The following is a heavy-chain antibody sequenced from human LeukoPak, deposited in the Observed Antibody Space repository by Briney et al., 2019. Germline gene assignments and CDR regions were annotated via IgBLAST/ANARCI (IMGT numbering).Heavy chain of an antibody. J-gene: IGHJ3*02. CDR3: ARYYSDIGAFDI. CDR2: ISLGGTT. D-gene: IGHD4-17*01. V-gene: IGHV4-38-2*02. CDR1: GDSISSGTYY. Sequence: SQTLSLTCSVSGDSISSGTYYWVWIRQPPGKGLESIGSISLGGTTHYNPSLKSRVIISVDTSKNQFSLKLSSVTAADTAVYYCARYYSDIGAFDIWGQGTMVTVSS.